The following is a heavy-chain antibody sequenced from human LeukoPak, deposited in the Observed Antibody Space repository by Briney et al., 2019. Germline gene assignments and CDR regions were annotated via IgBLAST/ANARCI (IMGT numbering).Heavy chain of an antibody. D-gene: IGHD3-3*01. CDR2: IYHSGST. J-gene: IGHJ5*02. Sequence: SETLSLTCAVSGYSISSGYYWGWIRQPPGKGLEWIGSIYHSGSTYYNPSLKSRVTISVDTSKNQFSLNLSSVTAADTAVYYCARHDADYDFWSGYYTRWFDPWGQGTLVTVSS. V-gene: IGHV4-38-2*01. CDR1: GYSISSGYY. CDR3: ARHDADYDFWSGYYTRWFDP.